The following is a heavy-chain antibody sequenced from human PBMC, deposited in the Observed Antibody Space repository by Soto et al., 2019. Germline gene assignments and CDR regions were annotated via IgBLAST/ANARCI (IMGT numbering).Heavy chain of an antibody. Sequence: PSETLSLTCTVSGDSISSYYWSWIRQPPGRGLEWIGHIFYSGSTNYNPALKSRVTISVDTSKSQFSLKLSSVTAADTAVFYFAKDSGYNYGYFRWFDPWGQGTLVTVSS. CDR3: AKDSGYNYGYFRWFDP. D-gene: IGHD5-18*01. J-gene: IGHJ5*02. V-gene: IGHV4-59*01. CDR1: GDSISSYY. CDR2: IFYSGST.